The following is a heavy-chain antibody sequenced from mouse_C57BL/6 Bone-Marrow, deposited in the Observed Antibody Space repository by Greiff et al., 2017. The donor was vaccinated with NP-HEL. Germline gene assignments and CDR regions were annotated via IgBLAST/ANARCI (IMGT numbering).Heavy chain of an antibody. CDR1: GYTFTSYW. CDR3: ASSSNWDFDY. Sequence: QVQLQQSGAELVRPGTSVKLSCKASGYTFTSYWMHWVKQRPGQGLEWIGVIDPSDSYTNYNQKFKGKATLTVDTSSSTAYMQLSSLTSEDSAVYYCASSSNWDFDYWGQGTTLTVSS. D-gene: IGHD4-1*01. V-gene: IGHV1-59*01. CDR2: IDPSDSYT. J-gene: IGHJ2*01.